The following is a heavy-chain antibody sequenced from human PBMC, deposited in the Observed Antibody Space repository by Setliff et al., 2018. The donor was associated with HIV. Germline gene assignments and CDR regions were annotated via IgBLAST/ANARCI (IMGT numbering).Heavy chain of an antibody. D-gene: IGHD3-22*01. CDR3: ARGYCDTSGCLRGGDVS. J-gene: IGHJ5*02. Sequence: LRLSCTFWGFSFNSYGMHWVRQAPGKGLEWVASIWYDERHKFYANSVKGRFTISRDNPKRTLYLQIDSLRAEDTAVYYCARGYCDTSGCLRGGDVSWGQGTLVTVSS. CDR2: IWYDERHK. CDR1: GFSFNSYG. V-gene: IGHV3-33*08.